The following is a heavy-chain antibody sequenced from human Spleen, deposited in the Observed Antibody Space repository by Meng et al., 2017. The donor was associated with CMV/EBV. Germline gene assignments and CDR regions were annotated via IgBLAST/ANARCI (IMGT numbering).Heavy chain of an antibody. CDR1: GGSFSGYY. J-gene: IGHJ4*02. V-gene: IGHV4-34*01. CDR3: ARDRYSSGWNWGY. Sequence: GSLRLSCAVYGGSFSGYYWSWIRQPPGKGLEWIGEINHSGSTNYNPSLKSRVTISVDTSKNQFSLKLSSVTAADTAVYYCARDRYSSGWNWGYWGQGTLVTVSS. CDR2: INHSGST. D-gene: IGHD6-19*01.